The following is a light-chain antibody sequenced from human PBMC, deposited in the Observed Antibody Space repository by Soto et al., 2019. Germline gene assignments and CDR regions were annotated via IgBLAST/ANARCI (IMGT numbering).Light chain of an antibody. J-gene: IGKJ1*01. CDR1: QGIVRW. Sequence: EIQITQSPPTLSASVGDRVTITCRASQGIVRWLAWYQQKPGKAPKLLIYDASSLESGVPSRFSGSGAGTEFTLTISSLQPDDFATYYCQHYYGFSRTFGQGTKVDIK. V-gene: IGKV1-5*01. CDR2: DAS. CDR3: QHYYGFSRT.